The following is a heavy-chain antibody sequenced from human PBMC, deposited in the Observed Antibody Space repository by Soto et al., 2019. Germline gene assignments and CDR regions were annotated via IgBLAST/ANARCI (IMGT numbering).Heavy chain of an antibody. J-gene: IGHJ4*02. CDR1: GFTFSSYA. D-gene: IGHD2-2*01. V-gene: IGHV3-30-3*01. Sequence: SLRLSCAASGFTFSSYAMQWVRQAPGKGLEWVAVISYDRSNKYYADSVKGRFTISRDNSKNTLYLQMNSLRAEDTAVYYCARDRPSPYCSSTSCSSYFDYWGQG. CDR3: ARDRPSPYCSSTSCSSYFDY. CDR2: ISYDRSNK.